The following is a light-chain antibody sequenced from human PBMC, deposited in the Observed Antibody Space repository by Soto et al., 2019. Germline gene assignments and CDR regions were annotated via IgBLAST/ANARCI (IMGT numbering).Light chain of an antibody. CDR3: CSYAGSYTLWV. J-gene: IGLJ3*02. CDR1: SSDVGGYNY. Sequence: QSALTQPRSVSGSPGQSVTISCTGTSSDVGGYNYVSWYQQHPGKAPKLMIYDVSKRPSGVPDRFSGSKSGNTASLTISGLQAEDEAYYYCCSYAGSYTLWVFGGGTKLTVL. V-gene: IGLV2-11*01. CDR2: DVS.